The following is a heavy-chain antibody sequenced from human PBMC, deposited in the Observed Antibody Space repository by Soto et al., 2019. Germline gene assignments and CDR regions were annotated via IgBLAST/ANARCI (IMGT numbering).Heavy chain of an antibody. CDR1: GYTFTSYG. CDR3: ARDHCSSTSCYLYYYYGMDV. D-gene: IGHD2-2*01. V-gene: IGHV1-18*01. J-gene: IGHJ6*02. Sequence: GASVKVSCKASGYTFTSYGISWVRQAPGQGLEWMGWISAYNGNTNYAQKLQGRVTMTTDTSTSTAYMELRSLRSDDTAVYYCARDHCSSTSCYLYYYYGMDVWGQGTTVTVSS. CDR2: ISAYNGNT.